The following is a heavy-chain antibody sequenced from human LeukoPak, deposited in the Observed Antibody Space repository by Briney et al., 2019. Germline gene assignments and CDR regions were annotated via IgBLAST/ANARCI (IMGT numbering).Heavy chain of an antibody. CDR3: AKSGSSSWFLDY. D-gene: IGHD6-13*01. CDR2: INPDGSEK. Sequence: GGSLRLSCAASGFSFSIHWMSWVRQAPGKGLERVAKINPDGSEKYYVDSVKGRFTISRDNAKNSVYVQMNSLRAEDAAVYYCAKSGSSSWFLDYWGQGTLVTVSS. J-gene: IGHJ4*02. V-gene: IGHV3-7*03. CDR1: GFSFSIHW.